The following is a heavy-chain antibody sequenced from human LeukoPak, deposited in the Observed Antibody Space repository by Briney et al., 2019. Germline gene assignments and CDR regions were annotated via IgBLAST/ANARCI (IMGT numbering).Heavy chain of an antibody. CDR1: GYTFTGYY. Sequence: GASVNVSCKASGYTFTGYYMHWVRQAPGQGLEWMGWINPNSGGTNYAQKFQGRVTMTRDTSISTAYMELSRLRSDDTAVYYCARDNRGVTENYMDVWGKGTTVTVSS. V-gene: IGHV1-2*02. CDR3: ARDNRGVTENYMDV. CDR2: INPNSGGT. D-gene: IGHD4-23*01. J-gene: IGHJ6*03.